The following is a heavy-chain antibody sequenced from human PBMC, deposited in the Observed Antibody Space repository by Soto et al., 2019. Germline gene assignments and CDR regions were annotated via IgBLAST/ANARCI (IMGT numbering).Heavy chain of an antibody. CDR3: ARDLTISSTDGPLDP. J-gene: IGHJ5*02. CDR2: IHYTGST. V-gene: IGHV4-59*01. D-gene: IGHD1-1*01. CDR1: GGSMSRYY. Sequence: SETLSLTCTVSGGSMSRYYWTWIRQPPGKGLEWIGNIHYTGSTNYNPSLKSRVTILLGTSTSQFSLKVSSVTAADTAVYYCARDLTISSTDGPLDPWGHGTMVTVSS.